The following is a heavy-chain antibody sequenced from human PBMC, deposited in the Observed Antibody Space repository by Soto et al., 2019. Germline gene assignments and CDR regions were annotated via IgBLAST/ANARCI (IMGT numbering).Heavy chain of an antibody. J-gene: IGHJ4*02. CDR2: SYDSGTT. V-gene: IGHV4-59*08. Sequence: QVQLRESGPGLVRPSETLSLTCTVSGGSITGYYGSWIRQPPGKGLEWIGYSYDSGTTTYNAALKSRVTISADTSKNQFSLNLRSVTAADTAVYYCARRNYGEEGYFFDFWGQGLLVTVSS. CDR3: ARRNYGEEGYFFDF. D-gene: IGHD4-17*01. CDR1: GGSITGYY.